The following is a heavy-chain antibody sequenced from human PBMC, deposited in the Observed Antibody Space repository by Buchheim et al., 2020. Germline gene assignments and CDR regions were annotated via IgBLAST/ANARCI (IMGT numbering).Heavy chain of an antibody. V-gene: IGHV3-48*01. CDR1: GFTFSSYS. CDR2: ISSSSSTI. Sequence: EVQLVESGGGLVQPGGSLRLSCAASGFTFSSYSMNWVRQAPGKGLEWVSYISSSSSTIYYAVSVKGRFTISRDNAKNSLYLQMNSLRAEDTAVYYCARWSLAYSGSYYFDYWGQGTL. CDR3: ARWSLAYSGSYYFDY. J-gene: IGHJ4*02. D-gene: IGHD1-26*01.